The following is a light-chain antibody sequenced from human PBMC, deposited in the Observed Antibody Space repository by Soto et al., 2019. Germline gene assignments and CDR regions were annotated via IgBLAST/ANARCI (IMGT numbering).Light chain of an antibody. CDR1: QRVGSNY. CDR2: GAS. J-gene: IGKJ5*01. V-gene: IGKV3-20*01. Sequence: EIVLTQSPDTLSLSPGERATLSCRASQRVGSNYLAWYQQKPGQAPRLLIYGASTRATGIPDRFSGSGSGTDFTLTISRLESEDFAFYYCHQYGSSHTFGQGTRLEIK. CDR3: HQYGSSHT.